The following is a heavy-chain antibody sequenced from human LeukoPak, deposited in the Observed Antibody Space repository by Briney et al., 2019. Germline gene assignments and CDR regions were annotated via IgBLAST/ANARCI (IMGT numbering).Heavy chain of an antibody. D-gene: IGHD5-18*01. CDR1: GFTVSSNY. CDR2: IYSGGST. J-gene: IGHJ3*02. CDR3: ASLDRYVDTAPRAFDI. V-gene: IGHV3-53*01. Sequence: PGGSLRLSCAASGFTVSSNYMSWVRQAPGKGLEWVSVIYSGGSTYYADSVKGRFTISRDNSKNTLYLQMNSLRAEETAVYYCASLDRYVDTAPRAFDIRGQGTMVTVSS.